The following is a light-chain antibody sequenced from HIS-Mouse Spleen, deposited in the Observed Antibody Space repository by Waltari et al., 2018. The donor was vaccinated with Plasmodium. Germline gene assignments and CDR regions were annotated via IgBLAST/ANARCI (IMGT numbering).Light chain of an antibody. V-gene: IGLV2-8*01. CDR2: EVS. CDR3: SSYAGSNNLV. CDR1: SSDVGGYNY. J-gene: IGLJ2*01. Sequence: QSALTQPPSASGSPGQSVTISCPGTSSDVGGYNYVSCYHQHPGKAPKLMIYEVSKRPSGVPDRFSGSKSGNTASLTVSGLQAEDEADYYCSSYAGSNNLVFGGGTKLTVL.